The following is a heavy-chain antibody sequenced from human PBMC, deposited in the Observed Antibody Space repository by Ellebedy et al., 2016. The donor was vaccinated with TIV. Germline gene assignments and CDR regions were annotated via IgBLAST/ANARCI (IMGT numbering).Heavy chain of an antibody. D-gene: IGHD7-27*01. CDR1: GYRFTSYA. V-gene: IGHV7-4-1*01. Sequence: ASVKVSCKTSGYRFTSYAMTWVRQAPGQGLEWMGWIHTNTGNPTYAQGFTGRFVFSLDSSVSTAYLQIDNLKPEDTGVYYCARDGKLGAYIFDPWGQGTLVTVSS. J-gene: IGHJ5*02. CDR3: ARDGKLGAYIFDP. CDR2: IHTNTGNP.